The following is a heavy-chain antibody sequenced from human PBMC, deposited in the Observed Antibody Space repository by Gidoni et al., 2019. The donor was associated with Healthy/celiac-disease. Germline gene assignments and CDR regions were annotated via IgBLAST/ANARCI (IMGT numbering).Heavy chain of an antibody. CDR3: ATDVTVVAATLSVRDY. D-gene: IGHD2-15*01. CDR1: GYTLTELS. J-gene: IGHJ4*02. Sequence: QVQLVQSGAEVKKPGASVKVSCKVSGYTLTELSMHWVRQAPGKGLEWMRGFDPEDGETIYAQKFQGRVTMTEDTSTDTAYMELSSLRSEDTAVYYCATDVTVVAATLSVRDYWGQGTLVTVSS. V-gene: IGHV1-24*01. CDR2: FDPEDGET.